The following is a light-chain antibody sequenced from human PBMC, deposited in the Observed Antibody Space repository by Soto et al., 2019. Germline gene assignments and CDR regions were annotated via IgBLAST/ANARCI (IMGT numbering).Light chain of an antibody. Sequence: SYEVTQPPSVSVAPGQTARITWGANNVGGFRVNWCQQKPGQAPVLVVYDDRDRPSGIPERFSGSNSENTAALTISGVEAGDEADYYCQVWDRSSDQGVFGTGTKSPS. CDR3: QVWDRSSDQGV. J-gene: IGLJ1*01. CDR1: NVGGFR. CDR2: DDR. V-gene: IGLV3-21*02.